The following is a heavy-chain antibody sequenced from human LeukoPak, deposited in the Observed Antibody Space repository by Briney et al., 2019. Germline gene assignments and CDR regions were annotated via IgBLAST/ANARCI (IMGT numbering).Heavy chain of an antibody. V-gene: IGHV3-30*04. CDR2: ISYDGSNK. D-gene: IGHD6-19*01. Sequence: PGRSLRLSCAASGFTFSSYAMHWVRQAPGKGLEWVAVISYDGSNKYYADSVKGRFTISRDNSKNTLYLQMNSLRAEDTAVYYCARAPSYGSGWYFDYWGQGTLVTVSS. CDR1: GFTFSSYA. J-gene: IGHJ4*02. CDR3: ARAPSYGSGWYFDY.